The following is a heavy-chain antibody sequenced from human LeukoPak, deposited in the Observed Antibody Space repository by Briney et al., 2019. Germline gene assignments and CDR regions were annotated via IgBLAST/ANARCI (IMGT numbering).Heavy chain of an antibody. V-gene: IGHV1-2*02. CDR1: GYTFTNYY. D-gene: IGHD2-21*02. CDR2: IKLNSGT. CDR3: ARTLTAGGAR. J-gene: IGHJ4*02. Sequence: ASGKVSCKASGYTFTNYYLHWVRQAPGQGLGRMGWIKLNSGTNYAQRFQGRVTMTGDTSISTAYMELSSLRSDDTAVYYCARTLTAGGARWGQGTLVTVSS.